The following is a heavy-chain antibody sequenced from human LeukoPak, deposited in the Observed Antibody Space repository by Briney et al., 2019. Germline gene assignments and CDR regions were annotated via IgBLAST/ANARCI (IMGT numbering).Heavy chain of an antibody. CDR2: ISGSGGST. J-gene: IGHJ4*02. V-gene: IGHV3-23*01. D-gene: IGHD3-22*01. CDR3: AKVPTGYYDSSGGDY. CDR1: GFTVSSNY. Sequence: GGSLRLSCAASGFTVSSNYMSWVRQAPGKGLEWVSAISGSGGSTYYADSVKGRFTISRDNSKNTLYLQMNSLRAEDTAVYYCAKVPTGYYDSSGGDYWGQGTLVTVSS.